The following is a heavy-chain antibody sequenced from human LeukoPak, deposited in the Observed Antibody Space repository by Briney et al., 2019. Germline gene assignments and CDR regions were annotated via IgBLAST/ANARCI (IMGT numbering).Heavy chain of an antibody. CDR1: GFTFSSYE. D-gene: IGHD6-13*01. Sequence: PGGSLRLSCAASGFTFSSYEMNWVRRAPGKGLEWVSYISSSGSTINYADSVKGRFTMSRDNAKNSLYLQMKSLRAEDTAVYYCARDFISAAGIDYWGQGTLVTVSS. CDR3: ARDFISAAGIDY. V-gene: IGHV3-48*03. J-gene: IGHJ4*02. CDR2: ISSSGSTI.